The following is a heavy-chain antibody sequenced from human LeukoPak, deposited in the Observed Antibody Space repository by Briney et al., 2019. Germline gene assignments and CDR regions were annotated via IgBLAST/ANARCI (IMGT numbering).Heavy chain of an antibody. D-gene: IGHD3-10*01. CDR2: ISWNSENL. CDR3: ARAGYYGSGSYYLYYYYYMDV. J-gene: IGHJ6*03. CDR1: GFSFDDHA. Sequence: GGSLRLSCVASGFSFDDHAMHWVRQGPGKGLEWVSTISWNSENLNYADSVTGRFTISRDNAKNSLYLQMNSLRAEDTAVYYCARAGYYGSGSYYLYYYYYMDVWGKGTTVTISS. V-gene: IGHV3-9*01.